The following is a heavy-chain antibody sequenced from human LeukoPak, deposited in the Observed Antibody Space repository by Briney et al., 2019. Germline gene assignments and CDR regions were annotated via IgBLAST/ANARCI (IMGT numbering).Heavy chain of an antibody. J-gene: IGHJ4*02. CDR2: IYSDNT. CDR1: GFTVSSNS. CDR3: ARRAGAYSHPYDY. Sequence: GGSLRLSCTVSGFTVSSNSMSWVRQAPGKGLEWGSFIYSDNTHYSDSVKGRFTISRDNSKNTLYLQMNSLRAEDTAVYYCARRAGAYSHPYDYWGQGTLVTVSS. D-gene: IGHD4/OR15-4a*01. V-gene: IGHV3-53*01.